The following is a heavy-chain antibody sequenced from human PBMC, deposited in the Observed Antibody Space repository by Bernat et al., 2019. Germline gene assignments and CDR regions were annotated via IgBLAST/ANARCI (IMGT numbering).Heavy chain of an antibody. V-gene: IGHV3-21*02. CDR2: ISGSGGST. CDR3: VREGFLTGNPFDY. Sequence: EVQLVESGGGLVKPGGSLRLSCVVSGFPFTNAWLNWVRQAPGKGLEWVSAISGSGGSTYYADSVKGRFTISRDNAKNTLYLQMNSLRAEDTAVYYCVREGFLTGNPFDYWGQGTLVTVSS. D-gene: IGHD3-9*01. CDR1: GFPFTNAW. J-gene: IGHJ4*02.